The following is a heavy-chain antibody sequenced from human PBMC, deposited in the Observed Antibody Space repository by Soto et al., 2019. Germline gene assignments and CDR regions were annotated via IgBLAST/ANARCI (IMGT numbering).Heavy chain of an antibody. V-gene: IGHV1-18*01. CDR1: GYTFTSYC. Sequence: GASVKVSCKASGYTFTSYCINWVRQAPGQGLEWMGWISAYNGNTNYAQKLQGRVTMTTDTSTSTAYMELRSLRSDDTAVYYCARDYYYDSSGYVDYWGQGTLVTVSS. CDR3: ARDYYYDSSGYVDY. J-gene: IGHJ4*02. D-gene: IGHD3-22*01. CDR2: ISAYNGNT.